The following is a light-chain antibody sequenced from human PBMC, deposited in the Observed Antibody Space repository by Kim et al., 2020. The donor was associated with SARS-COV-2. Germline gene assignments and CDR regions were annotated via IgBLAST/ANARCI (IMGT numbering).Light chain of an antibody. V-gene: IGKV1-27*01. CDR3: QKSNSTPRT. CDR2: GAS. Sequence: DIQMTQSPSSLSASVGDSVTITCRASQGISNYLAWYQQKPGKVPKLLIYGASTLQSGVPSRFSGSGSGTDFTLTISSLQPEDVATYFCQKSNSTPRTFGQGTKVEIK. CDR1: QGISNY. J-gene: IGKJ1*01.